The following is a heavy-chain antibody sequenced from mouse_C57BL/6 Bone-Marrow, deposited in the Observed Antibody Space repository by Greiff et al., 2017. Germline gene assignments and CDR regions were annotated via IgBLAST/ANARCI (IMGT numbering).Heavy chain of an antibody. V-gene: IGHV1-50*01. CDR3: AREGIYYYSYDY. CDR1: GYTFTSYW. J-gene: IGHJ2*01. D-gene: IGHD2-4*01. CDR2: IDPSDSNT. Sequence: VQLQQPGAELVKPGASVKLSCKASGYTFTSYWMQWVKQRPGQGLEWIGEIDPSDSNTNYNQKFKCKATLTVDPSSITAYMQLSSLTSADSAVYYCAREGIYYYSYDYWGQGTTLTVSS.